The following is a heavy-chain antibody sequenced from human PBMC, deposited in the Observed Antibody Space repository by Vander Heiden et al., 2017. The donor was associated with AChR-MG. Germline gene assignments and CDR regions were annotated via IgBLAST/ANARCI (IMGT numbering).Heavy chain of an antibody. V-gene: IGHV4-39*01. Sequence: QLQLQESGPGLVKPSETLSLTCTVSGGSISSSYYYWGWIRQPPEMGLEWIGSIYYSGSTYYNPSLRSRVTISVDTSKNQFSLKLSSLTAADTAVYYCARAGCSSTSCNFYYYNYGMDVWGQGTTVTVSS. D-gene: IGHD2-2*01. CDR3: ARAGCSSTSCNFYYYNYGMDV. CDR1: GGSISSSYYY. CDR2: IYYSGST. J-gene: IGHJ6*02.